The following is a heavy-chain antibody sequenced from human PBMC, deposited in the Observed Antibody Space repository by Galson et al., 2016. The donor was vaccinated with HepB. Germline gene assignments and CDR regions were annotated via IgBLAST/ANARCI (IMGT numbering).Heavy chain of an antibody. J-gene: IGHJ4*02. Sequence: SETLSLTCTVSGGSINSTGYYWGWIRQPPGKGLEWIASLYYSGRIYYNPSLKSRVTMSADTSKNQFSLKLSSVTAADTAVYYCARVRVATNRGFYGGNPHYFDHWGQGALVTVSS. V-gene: IGHV4-39*01. CDR2: LYYSGRI. D-gene: IGHD4-23*01. CDR1: GGSINSTGYY. CDR3: ARVRVATNRGFYGGNPHYFDH.